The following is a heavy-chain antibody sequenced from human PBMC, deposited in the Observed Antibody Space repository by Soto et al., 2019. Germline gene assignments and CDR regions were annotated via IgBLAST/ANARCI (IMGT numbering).Heavy chain of an antibody. J-gene: IGHJ6*02. Sequence: PSETLSLTCTVSGGSISSSSYYWGWIRQPPGKGLEWIGSIYYSGSTYYNPSLKSRVTISVDTSKNQFSLKLSSVTAADTAMYYCARLTYYDFWSGLAYGGMDVWGQGTTVTVSS. D-gene: IGHD3-3*01. V-gene: IGHV4-39*01. CDR2: IYYSGST. CDR3: ARLTYYDFWSGLAYGGMDV. CDR1: GGSISSSSYY.